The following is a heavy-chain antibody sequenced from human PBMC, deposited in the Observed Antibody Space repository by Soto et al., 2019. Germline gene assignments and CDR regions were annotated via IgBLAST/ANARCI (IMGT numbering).Heavy chain of an antibody. CDR2: ISAYNGRT. Sequence: QVQLVQSGAEVKKPGASVKVPCKASGYTFSSYGISWVRQAPGQGLEWMGWISAYNGRTNYAQRLQGRVTMTTDTSTSTAYMELRSLRSDDTAVYYCARTPIVVVVAATPADYWGQGTLVTVSS. D-gene: IGHD2-15*01. J-gene: IGHJ4*02. V-gene: IGHV1-18*01. CDR1: GYTFSSYG. CDR3: ARTPIVVVVAATPADY.